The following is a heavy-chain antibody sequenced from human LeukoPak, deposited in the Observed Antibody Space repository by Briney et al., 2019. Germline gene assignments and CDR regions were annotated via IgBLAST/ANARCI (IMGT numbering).Heavy chain of an antibody. Sequence: GRSLRLSCAASGFTFSSYAMHWVRQAPGKGLEWVAVISYDGSNKYYADSVKGRFTISRDNSKNTLYLQMNSLRAEDTAVYYCARDGSGSYMDYWGQGTLVTVSP. J-gene: IGHJ4*02. CDR2: ISYDGSNK. D-gene: IGHD2-15*01. V-gene: IGHV3-30-3*01. CDR3: ARDGSGSYMDY. CDR1: GFTFSSYA.